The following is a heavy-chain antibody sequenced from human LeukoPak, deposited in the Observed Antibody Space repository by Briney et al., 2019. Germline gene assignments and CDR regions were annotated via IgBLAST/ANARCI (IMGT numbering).Heavy chain of an antibody. CDR1: GFTFSSYA. V-gene: IGHV3-30*04. CDR3: AKDLGSKSLDY. D-gene: IGHD2-2*01. Sequence: PGRSLRLSCAASGFTFSSYAMHWVRQAPGKGLEWVAVISYDGSNKYYADSVKGRFTISRDNSKNTLYLQMNSLRAEDTAVYYCAKDLGSKSLDYWGQGTLVTVSS. CDR2: ISYDGSNK. J-gene: IGHJ4*02.